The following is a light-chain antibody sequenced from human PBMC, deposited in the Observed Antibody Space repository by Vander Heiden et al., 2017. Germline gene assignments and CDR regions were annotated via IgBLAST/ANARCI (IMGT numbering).Light chain of an antibody. CDR2: WAA. V-gene: IGKV4-1*01. CDR1: QSGLYSSTNKNY. Sequence: DIVMTQSPDSLAVSLGERATINCKSSQSGLYSSTNKNYLAWYQQKPGQAPNLLVYWAATRKSGVPDRFSGSGSGTDFTLTISSLQAEDVAVYYCQQYYSTPQTFGQGTKVEIK. CDR3: QQYYSTPQT. J-gene: IGKJ1*01.